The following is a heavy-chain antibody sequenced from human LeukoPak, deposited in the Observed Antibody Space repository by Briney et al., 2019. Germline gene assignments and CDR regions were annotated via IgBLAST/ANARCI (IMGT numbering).Heavy chain of an antibody. D-gene: IGHD3-16*02. J-gene: IGHJ4*02. CDR2: IDPTDYST. V-gene: IGHV5-10-1*01. CDR3: VGLGRYRIDY. CDR1: GYSFNNYR. Sequence: KTGESLNFSWKGSGYSFNNYRSSWVRQIPGKGLEWMGTIDPTDYSTNYRTSFQGDVTISLDKSISTAYLQWSGLRASDTAMYYCVGLGRYRIDYWGQGALVTVSS.